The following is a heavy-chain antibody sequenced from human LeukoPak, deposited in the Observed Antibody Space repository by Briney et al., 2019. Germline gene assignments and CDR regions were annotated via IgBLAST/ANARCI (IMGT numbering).Heavy chain of an antibody. V-gene: IGHV3-48*04. CDR1: GFTFSSYS. Sequence: PGGSLRLSCAASGFTFSSYSMNWVRQAPGKGLEWVSYISSSGNTIYYADSVKGRFTISRDNTRNSLYLQMNNLRAEDTAVYYCARDGCTSCPVYYSYMDVWGKGTTVSVSS. CDR2: ISSSGNTI. CDR3: ARDGCTSCPVYYSYMDV. J-gene: IGHJ6*03. D-gene: IGHD2-2*01.